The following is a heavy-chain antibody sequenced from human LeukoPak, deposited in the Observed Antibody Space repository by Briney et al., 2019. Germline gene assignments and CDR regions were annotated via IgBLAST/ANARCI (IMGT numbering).Heavy chain of an antibody. CDR3: ARVKVTGGYDY. Sequence: GGSLRLSCAASGFTFSNAWMSWVRQAPGKGLEWVGRIKSKTDGGTTDYAAPVKGRFTISRDDSKNTLYLQMNSLRAEDTAVYYCARVKVTGGYDYWGQGTLVTVSS. J-gene: IGHJ4*02. V-gene: IGHV3-15*01. CDR1: GFTFSNAW. D-gene: IGHD5-12*01. CDR2: IKSKTDGGTT.